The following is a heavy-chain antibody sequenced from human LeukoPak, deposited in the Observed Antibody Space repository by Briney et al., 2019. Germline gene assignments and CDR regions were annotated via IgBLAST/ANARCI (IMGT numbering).Heavy chain of an antibody. J-gene: IGHJ5*01. CDR3: ARLRQASGYSTGWYDS. CDR2: INSVSNTV. D-gene: IGHD2-8*02. V-gene: IGHV3-48*02. CDR1: GFTFSSYT. Sequence: PGGSLRLSCTASGFTFSSYTMNWVRQAPGKGLEWISYINSVSNTVYYADSVKGRFTISRDNAKNSLYLQMSSLRDEDTAVYYCARLRQASGYSTGWYDSWGQGTLVTVSS.